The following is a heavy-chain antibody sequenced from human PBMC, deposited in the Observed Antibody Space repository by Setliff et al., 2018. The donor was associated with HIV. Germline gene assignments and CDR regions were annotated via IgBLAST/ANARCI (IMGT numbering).Heavy chain of an antibody. CDR3: ARGKTWLRFLDY. Sequence: ASVKVSCKASGYTFTDYYIHWVRQAPGHGLEWVGRINPKSGVTSYAQNFRARVTMTRDTSSTTAYMELNRLRSDDTAVYYCARGKTWLRFLDYWGQGTLVTVSS. CDR1: GYTFTDYY. V-gene: IGHV1-2*06. CDR2: INPKSGVT. J-gene: IGHJ4*02. D-gene: IGHD5-12*01.